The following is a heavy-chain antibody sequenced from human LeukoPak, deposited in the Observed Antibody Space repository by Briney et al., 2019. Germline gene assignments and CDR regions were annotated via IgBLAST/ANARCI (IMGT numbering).Heavy chain of an antibody. V-gene: IGHV3-30*01. J-gene: IGHJ4*02. Sequence: GGSLRLSCAASGFTFSSYAMHWVRQAPGKGLEWVAVISYDGSNKYYADSVKGRFTISRDNSKNTLYLQMNSLRAEDTAVYYCAKDHPDYSYYFDYWGQGTLVTVSS. CDR2: ISYDGSNK. D-gene: IGHD3-10*01. CDR3: AKDHPDYSYYFDY. CDR1: GFTFSSYA.